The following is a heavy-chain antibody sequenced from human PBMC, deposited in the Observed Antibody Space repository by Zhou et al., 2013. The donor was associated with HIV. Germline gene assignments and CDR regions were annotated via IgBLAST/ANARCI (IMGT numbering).Heavy chain of an antibody. D-gene: IGHD2-2*01. Sequence: QVQLQESGPGLVKPSETLSPTCTVSGGSISSSSYYWGWIRQPPGKGLEWIGNIYYTGTTYYNPSLKSRVTISVDTSKNQFSLKLSSVTAADTAVYYCARQIDTTVVVPGAGRFDPWGQGTLVTVSS. CDR2: IYYTGTT. CDR1: GGSISSSSYY. J-gene: IGHJ5*02. CDR3: ARQIDTTVVVPGAGRFDP. V-gene: IGHV4-39*01.